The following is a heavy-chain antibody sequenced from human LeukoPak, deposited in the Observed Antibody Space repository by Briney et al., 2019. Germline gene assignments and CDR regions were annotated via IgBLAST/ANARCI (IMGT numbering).Heavy chain of an antibody. D-gene: IGHD3-22*01. J-gene: IGHJ4*02. CDR1: GYTFTSYD. CDR2: IIPIFGTA. Sequence: GASVKVSCKASGYTFTSYDISWVRQAPGQGLEWMGGIIPIFGTANYAQKFQGRVTITTDESTSTAYMELSSLRSEDTAVYYCARETPVGSSGYYYYYWGQGTLVTVSS. V-gene: IGHV1-69*05. CDR3: ARETPVGSSGYYYYY.